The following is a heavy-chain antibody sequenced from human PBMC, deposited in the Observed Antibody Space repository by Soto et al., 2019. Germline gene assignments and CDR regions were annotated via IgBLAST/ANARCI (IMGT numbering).Heavy chain of an antibody. Sequence: PSETLSLTCTVSGGSISSYYWSWIRQPPGKGLEGIGYIYYSGSTNYNPSLKSRVTISVDTSKNQFSLKLSSVTAADTAVYYCARRVVLPPMTTRGRYYYYYMDVWGKGTTVTVSS. J-gene: IGHJ6*03. V-gene: IGHV4-59*08. CDR1: GGSISSYY. CDR2: IYYSGST. CDR3: ARRVVLPPMTTRGRYYYYYMDV. D-gene: IGHD4-17*01.